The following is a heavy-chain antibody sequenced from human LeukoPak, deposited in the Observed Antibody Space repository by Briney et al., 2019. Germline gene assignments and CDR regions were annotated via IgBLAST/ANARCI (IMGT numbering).Heavy chain of an antibody. Sequence: GGSLRLSCAASGFTFSNYWIHWVRQAPGKGLVWVSRINSDGSSTLYADSVKGRFTNSRDNSKNTLYLQMNSLRAEDTGVYYCAKDCDAATCWYFDLWGRGTLVTVSS. D-gene: IGHD2-21*01. CDR3: AKDCDAATCWYFDL. J-gene: IGHJ2*01. CDR1: GFTFSNYW. CDR2: INSDGSST. V-gene: IGHV3-74*01.